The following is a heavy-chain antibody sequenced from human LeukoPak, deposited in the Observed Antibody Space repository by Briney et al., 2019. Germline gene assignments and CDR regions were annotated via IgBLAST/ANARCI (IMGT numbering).Heavy chain of an antibody. V-gene: IGHV4-4*07. CDR2: IYTSGST. CDR3: ARGGTMGNANWFDP. J-gene: IGHJ5*02. Sequence: PSETLSLTCTVSGGSINSYYWSWIRQPAGKGLEWIGRIYTSGSTNYNPSLKSRVTMSVDTSKNQFSLRLSSVTAADTAMYYCARGGTMGNANWFDPWGQGTLVTVSS. D-gene: IGHD3-16*01. CDR1: GGSINSYY.